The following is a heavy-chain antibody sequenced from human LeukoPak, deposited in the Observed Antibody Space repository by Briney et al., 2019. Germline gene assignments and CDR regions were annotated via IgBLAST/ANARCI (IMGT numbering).Heavy chain of an antibody. CDR1: GFTFSSYD. Sequence: GGSLRLSCAASGFTFSSYDMHWVRQATGKGLEWVSSITTSSSYIYYADSVKGRFTISRDNARNSLYLHMNSLRAEDTAVYYCARDLGGYSYGSHFDYWGQGTLVTVSS. D-gene: IGHD5-18*01. CDR3: ARDLGGYSYGSHFDY. V-gene: IGHV3-21*01. CDR2: ITTSSSYI. J-gene: IGHJ4*02.